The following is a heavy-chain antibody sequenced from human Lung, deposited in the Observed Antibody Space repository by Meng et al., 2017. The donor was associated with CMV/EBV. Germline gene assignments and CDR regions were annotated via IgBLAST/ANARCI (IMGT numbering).Heavy chain of an antibody. Sequence: GESLKISCAASGFTFSNAWMSWVRQAPGKGLEWVGRIESKTDGGTTDYAAPVKGRFTISRDDSKNTLYLQMNSLKTEDTAVYYCSTEGTYYDFSSGYNEKYYFGYWGQGTLVTVSS. CDR3: STEGTYYDFSSGYNEKYYFGY. CDR2: IESKTDGGTT. D-gene: IGHD3-3*01. J-gene: IGHJ4*02. V-gene: IGHV3-15*04. CDR1: GFTFSNAW.